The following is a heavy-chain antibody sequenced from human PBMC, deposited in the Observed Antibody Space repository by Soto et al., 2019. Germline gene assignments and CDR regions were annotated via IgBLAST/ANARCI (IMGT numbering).Heavy chain of an antibody. V-gene: IGHV3-33*01. CDR1: GFTFSSYG. CDR3: ARDLFGSEMATIIVSLDC. D-gene: IGHD5-12*01. CDR2: IWYDGSNK. J-gene: IGHJ4*02. Sequence: QVQLVESGGGVVQPGRSLRLSCAASGFTFSSYGMHWVRQAPGKGLEWVAVIWYDGSNKYYADSVKGRFTNSRDNSKNTLYLQMNSLRAEDTAVYYCARDLFGSEMATIIVSLDCWGQGTLVTVSS.